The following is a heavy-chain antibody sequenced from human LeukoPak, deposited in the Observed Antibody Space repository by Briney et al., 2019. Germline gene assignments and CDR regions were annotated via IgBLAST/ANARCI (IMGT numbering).Heavy chain of an antibody. D-gene: IGHD3-10*01. CDR3: LKDFGRNLGGPGY. CDR2: IGGDGGGT. V-gene: IGHV3-23*01. CDR1: GFTFSTYT. J-gene: IGHJ4*02. Sequence: GGSLRLSCIASGFTFSTYTMAWVRQAQGGGLEWVSAIGGDGGGTFYADSVKGRFAISRDNSKSTLYLQMNSLRAEDTAVYYCLKDFGRNLGGPGYWGRGTLVTVSS.